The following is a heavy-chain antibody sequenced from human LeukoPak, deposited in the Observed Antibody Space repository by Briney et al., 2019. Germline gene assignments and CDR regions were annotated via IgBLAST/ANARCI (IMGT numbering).Heavy chain of an antibody. V-gene: IGHV1-18*01. D-gene: IGHD5-12*01. Sequence: ASVKVSCKASGYTFTSYGISWVRQAPGQGLEWMGWSSAYNGNTNYAQKLQGRVTMTTDTSTSTAYMELRSLRSDDTAVYYCARVIWGGYDSGIDYWGQETLVTVSS. CDR1: GYTFTSYG. CDR2: SSAYNGNT. CDR3: ARVIWGGYDSGIDY. J-gene: IGHJ4*02.